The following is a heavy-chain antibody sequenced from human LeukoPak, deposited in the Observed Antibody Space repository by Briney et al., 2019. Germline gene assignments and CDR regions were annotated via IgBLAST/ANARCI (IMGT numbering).Heavy chain of an antibody. CDR2: IYYSGST. Sequence: PSETLSLTCTVSGGSISSYYWSWIRRPPGKGLEWIGDIYYSGSTNYNPSLNSRVTISVDTSRNQFSLKLMSVTAADTAVEYCAGGECVGVSAYALSGYWGQGTLVTVSS. V-gene: IGHV4-59*01. CDR1: GGSISSYY. CDR3: AGGECVGVSAYALSGY. J-gene: IGHJ4*02. D-gene: IGHD2-15*01.